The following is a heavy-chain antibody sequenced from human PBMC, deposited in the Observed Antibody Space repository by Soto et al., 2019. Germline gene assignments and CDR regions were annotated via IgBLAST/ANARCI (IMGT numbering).Heavy chain of an antibody. V-gene: IGHV3-11*01. CDR2: ISSSGSTI. J-gene: IGHJ4*02. CDR1: GFTFSDYY. Sequence: GGSLRLSCAASGFTFSDYYMSWIRQAPGKGLEWVSYISSSGSTIYYADSVKGRFTISRDNAKNSLYLQMNSLRAEDTAVYYCARGRYYDILTGYYSPHFDYWGQGTLVTVSS. CDR3: ARGRYYDILTGYYSPHFDY. D-gene: IGHD3-9*01.